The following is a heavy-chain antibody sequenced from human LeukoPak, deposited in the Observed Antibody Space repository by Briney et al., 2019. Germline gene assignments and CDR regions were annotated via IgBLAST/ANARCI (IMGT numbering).Heavy chain of an antibody. CDR3: AMSNWVANMDV. J-gene: IGHJ6*03. D-gene: IGHD7-27*01. CDR2: ISFDGSSK. V-gene: IGHV3-30*03. CDR1: GFTFSAYG. Sequence: PGGSLRLSCAASGFTFSAYGMHWVRQAPGKGLEWVAVISFDGSSKDYAESVRGRFTVSRDNAKNSLYLQMNSLRAEDTAVYYCAMSNWVANMDVWGKGTTVTVSS.